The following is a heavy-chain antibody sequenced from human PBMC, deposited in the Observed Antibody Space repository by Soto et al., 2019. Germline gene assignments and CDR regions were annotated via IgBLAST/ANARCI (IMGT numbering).Heavy chain of an antibody. V-gene: IGHV1-2*02. J-gene: IGHJ4*02. CDR1: GYIFTAYS. D-gene: IGHD2-21*01. Sequence: ASVKVSCKASGYIFTAYSMHWVRQAPGQGLEWVGWFNPNSGDTIYAQKFQGRVTLTRDTSISTAYMELYSLRSDDTAVYYCAREASSVISLDYWGQGTLVTDS. CDR2: FNPNSGDT. CDR3: AREASSVISLDY.